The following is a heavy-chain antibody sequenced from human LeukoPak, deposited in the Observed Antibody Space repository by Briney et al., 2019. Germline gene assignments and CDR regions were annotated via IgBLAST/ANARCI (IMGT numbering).Heavy chain of an antibody. D-gene: IGHD3-22*01. Sequence: GGPLRLSCSASALTFTRFALTWFGPFPGKGLKWVSLIGGNGLQTFYADSVKGRFSVSRDNSVNIVYLQMDSLRADDSALYSCAKDANYLDSSGYFIPFDYWGPGTLVTVAS. CDR1: ALTFTRFA. CDR2: IGGNGLQT. CDR3: AKDANYLDSSGYFIPFDY. J-gene: IGHJ4*02. V-gene: IGHV3-23*01.